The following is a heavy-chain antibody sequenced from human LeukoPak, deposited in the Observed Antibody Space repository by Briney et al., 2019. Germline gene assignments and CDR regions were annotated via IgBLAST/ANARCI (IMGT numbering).Heavy chain of an antibody. Sequence: SETLSLTCAVSGGSISSSNGWSWVRQPPGKGLEWIGEIYHSGSTNYNPSLKSRVTISVDKSKNQFSLKLSSVTAADTAVYYCARDWPVLSGANAFDIWGQGTMVTVSS. V-gene: IGHV4-4*02. CDR2: IYHSGST. CDR3: ARDWPVLSGANAFDI. CDR1: GGSISSSNG. J-gene: IGHJ3*02. D-gene: IGHD4/OR15-4a*01.